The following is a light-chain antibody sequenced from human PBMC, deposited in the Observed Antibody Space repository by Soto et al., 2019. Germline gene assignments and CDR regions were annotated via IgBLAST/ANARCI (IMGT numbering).Light chain of an antibody. CDR2: EVI. CDR3: QSQDSSLSGSV. CDR1: SSDVGGYEY. V-gene: IGLV2-8*01. Sequence: QSALTQPPSASGSPGQSVTISCTGSSSDVGGYEYVSWYQQHPGKAPKLIIYEVIKRPSGVPDRFSGSKSGNTASLTVSGLQAEDEADYYCQSQDSSLSGSVFGGGTKLTVL. J-gene: IGLJ2*01.